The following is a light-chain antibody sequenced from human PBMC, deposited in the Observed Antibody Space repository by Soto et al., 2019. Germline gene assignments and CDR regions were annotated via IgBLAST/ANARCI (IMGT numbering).Light chain of an antibody. CDR1: QSVSSSY. V-gene: IGKV3-20*01. CDR2: GAS. J-gene: IGKJ1*01. Sequence: EIVLTQSPGTLSLSPGERATLSCRASQSVSSSYLAWYQQKPGQAPRLLIYGASSRATGIPDRFSGSGSGTDFTRTISRLEPEDFAVYYCQQYGSPPWTCGQGTKVEIK. CDR3: QQYGSPPWT.